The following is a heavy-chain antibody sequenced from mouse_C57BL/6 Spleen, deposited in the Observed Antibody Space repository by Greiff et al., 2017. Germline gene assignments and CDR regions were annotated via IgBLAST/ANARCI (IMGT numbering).Heavy chain of an antibody. CDR3: ARGGYYYGSSPYYFDY. CDR1: GFTFSDYY. J-gene: IGHJ2*01. D-gene: IGHD1-1*01. V-gene: IGHV5-12*01. CDR2: ISNGGGST. Sequence: EVQLQESGGGLVQPGGSLKLSCAASGFTFSDYYMYWVRQTPEKRLEWVAYISNGGGSTYYPDTVQGRFTISRDNAKNALYLQISRLKSEDTAMYYCARGGYYYGSSPYYFDYWGQGTTLTVSS.